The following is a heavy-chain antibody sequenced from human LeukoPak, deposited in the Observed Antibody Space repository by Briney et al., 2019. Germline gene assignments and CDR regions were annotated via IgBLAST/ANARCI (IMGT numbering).Heavy chain of an antibody. CDR3: AKAGDSSGYASAWFDP. V-gene: IGHV3-23*01. CDR2: ISGRGGTT. Sequence: GGSLRLSCAASGFTFDDCAMHWVRQAPGRGLEWVSTISGRGGTTYYADSVKGRFTISRDNSKNTLYLQMNSLRVEDRAVYYCAKAGDSSGYASAWFDPWGQGTLVTVSS. CDR1: GFTFDDCA. J-gene: IGHJ5*02. D-gene: IGHD3-22*01.